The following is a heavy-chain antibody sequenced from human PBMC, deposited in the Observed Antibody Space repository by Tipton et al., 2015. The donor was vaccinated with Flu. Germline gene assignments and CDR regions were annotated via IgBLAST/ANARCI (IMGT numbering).Heavy chain of an antibody. Sequence: QLVQSGAEVKKPGASVKVSCKASGYTFSSFGINWVRQAPGQGLEWMGWINVYNGDTNYAQRLQGRVTMTTDTSTSTAYMELRSLTSDDTAVYYCARETRGGRYNFNSGAKGSLGYWGQGTLVTVSS. CDR1: GYTFSSFG. CDR3: ARETRGGRYNFNSGAKGSLGY. D-gene: IGHD4/OR15-4a*01. J-gene: IGHJ4*02. V-gene: IGHV1-18*01. CDR2: INVYNGDT.